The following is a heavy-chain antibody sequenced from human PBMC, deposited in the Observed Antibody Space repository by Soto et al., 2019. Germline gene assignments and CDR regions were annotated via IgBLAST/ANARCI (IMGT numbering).Heavy chain of an antibody. D-gene: IGHD3-22*01. Sequence: GGSLRLSWAASGFTFSSYGMHWVRQAPGKGLEWVAVISYDGSNKYYADSVKGRFTISRDNSKNTLYLQMNSLRAEDTAVYYCAKERRHYYDSSGYWLDYWGQGTLVTVSS. CDR2: ISYDGSNK. CDR3: AKERRHYYDSSGYWLDY. J-gene: IGHJ4*02. V-gene: IGHV3-30*18. CDR1: GFTFSSYG.